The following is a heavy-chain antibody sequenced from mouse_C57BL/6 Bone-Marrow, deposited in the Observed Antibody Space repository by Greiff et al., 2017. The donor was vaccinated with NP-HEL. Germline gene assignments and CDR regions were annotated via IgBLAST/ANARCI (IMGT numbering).Heavy chain of an antibody. D-gene: IGHD2-1*01. CDR1: GFTFSDYY. CDR3: ASLYYGNYFDY. CDR2: ISNGGGST. V-gene: IGHV5-12*01. Sequence: EVKVVESGGGLVQPGGSLKLSCAASGFTFSDYYMYWVRQTPEKRLEWVAYISNGGGSTYYPDTVKGRFTISRDNAKNTLYLQMSRLKSEDTAMYYCASLYYGNYFDYWGQGTTLTVSS. J-gene: IGHJ2*01.